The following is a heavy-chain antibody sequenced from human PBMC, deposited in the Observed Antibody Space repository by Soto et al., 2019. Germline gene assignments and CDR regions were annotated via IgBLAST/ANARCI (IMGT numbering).Heavy chain of an antibody. CDR3: ARDARDGWFDP. V-gene: IGHV1-3*01. J-gene: IGHJ5*02. D-gene: IGHD2-8*01. CDR1: GYTFTSYA. Sequence: ASVKVSCKASGYTFTSYAMHWVRQAPGQRLEWMGWINAGNGKKKYSQKFQGRVTITRDTSASTAYKELSSLRSEDTAVYYCARDARDGWFDPWGQGALVAVSS. CDR2: INAGNGKK.